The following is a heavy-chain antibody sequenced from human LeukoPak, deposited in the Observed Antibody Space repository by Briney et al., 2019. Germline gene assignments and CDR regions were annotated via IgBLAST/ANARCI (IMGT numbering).Heavy chain of an antibody. CDR1: GYTFTSYY. Sequence: ASVKVSCKASGYTFTSYYMHWVRQAPGQGLEWMGIINPSGGSTSYAQKFQGRVTMTRDTSISTAYMELSRLRSDDTAVYYCARVGYSSGWYVNWFDPWGQGTLVTVSS. CDR2: INPSGGST. D-gene: IGHD6-19*01. J-gene: IGHJ5*02. V-gene: IGHV1-46*01. CDR3: ARVGYSSGWYVNWFDP.